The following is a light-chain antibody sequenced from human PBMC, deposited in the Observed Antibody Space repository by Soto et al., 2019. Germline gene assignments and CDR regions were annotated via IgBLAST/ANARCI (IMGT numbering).Light chain of an antibody. J-gene: IGLJ1*01. CDR1: SFNN. V-gene: IGLV2-14*03. CDR3: SSYSITTSLYV. Sequence: QSALTQPASVSGSLGQSITISCIGTSFNNVSWYQQHPGKAPKLIISDVSHRPSGVSHRFSGSQSAYTASLTISGLQPEDEADYYGSSYSITTSLYVFGTGTKLTVL. CDR2: DVS.